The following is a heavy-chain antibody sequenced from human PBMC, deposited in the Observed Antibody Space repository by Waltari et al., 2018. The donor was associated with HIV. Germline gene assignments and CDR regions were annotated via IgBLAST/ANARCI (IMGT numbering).Heavy chain of an antibody. D-gene: IGHD3-10*01. J-gene: IGHJ6*02. V-gene: IGHV3-30*18. CDR2: ISYDGHNK. Sequence: QVQLEESGGGVVQSGRSLRLTCVASGFNLSTFGMHWVRQAPGKGLEWVAVISYDGHNKQYADSVKGRFTISRDNSNSTLFLQMSSLRPDDTAVYFCAKDLVTRAFFYFYGMHVWGQGTTVTVSS. CDR3: AKDLVTRAFFYFYGMHV. CDR1: GFNLSTFG.